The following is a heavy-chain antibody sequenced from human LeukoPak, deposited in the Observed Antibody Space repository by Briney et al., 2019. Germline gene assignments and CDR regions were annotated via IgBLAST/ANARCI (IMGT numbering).Heavy chain of an antibody. D-gene: IGHD3-16*01. CDR3: AAGVGYAFDI. CDR1: GYTFTGYY. J-gene: IGHJ3*02. V-gene: IGHV1-58*02. CDR2: IVVGSGNT. Sequence: GASVKVSCKASGYTFTGYYMHWVRQARGQRLEWIGWIVVGSGNTNYAQKFQERVTITRDMSTSTAYMELSSLRSEDTAVYYCAAGVGYAFDIWGQGTMVTVSS.